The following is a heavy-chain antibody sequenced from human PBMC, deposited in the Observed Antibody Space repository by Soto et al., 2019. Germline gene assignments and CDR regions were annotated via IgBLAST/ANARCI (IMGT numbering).Heavy chain of an antibody. CDR1: GGSFHNFY. Sequence: PSETLSLTCNLSGGSFHNFYCLLIRQPALKGLEWVGHVHYSGSTNYSPSLNSRATISLDTSKSQLSLKLRSVTAADTAMYFCARGVDYYATSGYFSFDSWGQGIPVTVSS. J-gene: IGHJ4*02. D-gene: IGHD3-16*01. CDR2: VHYSGST. CDR3: ARGVDYYATSGYFSFDS. V-gene: IGHV4-59*01.